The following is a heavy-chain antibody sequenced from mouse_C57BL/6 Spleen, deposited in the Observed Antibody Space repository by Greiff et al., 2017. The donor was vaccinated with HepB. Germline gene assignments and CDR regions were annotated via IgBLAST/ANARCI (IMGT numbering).Heavy chain of an antibody. V-gene: IGHV1-81*01. J-gene: IGHJ3*01. Sequence: VQLVESGAELARPGASVKLSCKASGYTFTSYGISWVKQRTGQGLEWIGEIYPRSGNTYYNEKFKGKATLTADKSSSTAYMELRSLTSEDSAVYFCARSGNYYGSSLWFAYWGQGTLVTVSA. CDR1: GYTFTSYG. CDR3: ARSGNYYGSSLWFAY. D-gene: IGHD1-1*01. CDR2: IYPRSGNT.